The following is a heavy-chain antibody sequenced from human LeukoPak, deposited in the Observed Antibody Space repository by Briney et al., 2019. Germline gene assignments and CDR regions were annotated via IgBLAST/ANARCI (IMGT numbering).Heavy chain of an antibody. V-gene: IGHV3-74*01. CDR2: INIDGSSG. Sequence: GGSLRLSCAASGFTFRSYWMHWVRQAPGKGLVWVSRINIDGSSGSYADSVEGRFTISRDNAKNTVYLQMNSLRAEDTAVYYCAKDMKYSSGWFGYWGQGTLVTVSS. CDR3: AKDMKYSSGWFGY. CDR1: GFTFRSYW. D-gene: IGHD6-19*01. J-gene: IGHJ4*02.